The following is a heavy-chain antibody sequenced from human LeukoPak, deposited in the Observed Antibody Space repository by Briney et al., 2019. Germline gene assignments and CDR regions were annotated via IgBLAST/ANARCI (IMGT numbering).Heavy chain of an antibody. CDR2: IIPIFGTA. V-gene: IGHV1-69*06. CDR1: GGTFSSYA. CDR3: AKGSGEQFAFAVDY. D-gene: IGHD6-6*01. Sequence: GASVKVSCKASGGTFSSYAISWVRQAPGQGLEWMGGIIPIFGTANYAQKFQGRVTITADKSTSTAYMELSSLRSEDTAVYYCAKGSGEQFAFAVDYWGPGTLVTVSS. J-gene: IGHJ4*02.